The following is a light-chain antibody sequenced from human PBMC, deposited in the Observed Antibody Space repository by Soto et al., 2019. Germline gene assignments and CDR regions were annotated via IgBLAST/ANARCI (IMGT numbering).Light chain of an antibody. V-gene: IGKV3-20*01. CDR3: QERGSSPS. Sequence: EVVLTQSPGTLSLSPGERATLSCRASQAVSSILLAWYQQKPGQAPRLLIYGASSRATGIPDRFSGSGSGTDFTLTGSRLEREGFAVYYCQERGSSPSVGGGTKGEIK. CDR1: QAVSSIL. CDR2: GAS. J-gene: IGKJ4*01.